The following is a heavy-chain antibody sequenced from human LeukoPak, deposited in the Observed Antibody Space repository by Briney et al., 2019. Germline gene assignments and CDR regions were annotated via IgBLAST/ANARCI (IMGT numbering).Heavy chain of an antibody. CDR2: IRNDGSKK. V-gene: IGHV3-30*02. Sequence: GGSLRLSCAASGFTFHSYGIHWVRQAPGKGLEWVTFIRNDGSKKYYADSVKGRFTISRDNSKNTLYLQMNSLRAEDTALYYCAKVLPGTGSLDYWGQGALVTVSS. J-gene: IGHJ4*02. D-gene: IGHD1-1*01. CDR3: AKVLPGTGSLDY. CDR1: GFTFHSYG.